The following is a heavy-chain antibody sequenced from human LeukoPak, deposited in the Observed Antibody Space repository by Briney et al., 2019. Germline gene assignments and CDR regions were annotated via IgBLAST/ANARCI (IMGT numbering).Heavy chain of an antibody. CDR1: GFSFHIHG. CDR3: ARDATPMNGIWDHFDS. J-gene: IGHJ4*02. V-gene: IGHV3-23*01. CDR2: VGRGNDI. D-gene: IGHD1-1*01. Sequence: SGGSLRLSCVASGFSFHIHGMTWVRQAPGKGLEWVSSVGRGNDIHYSDSVKGRFTGSRDDAKSTVYLQMNNLRVEDTAIYLCARDATPMNGIWDHFDSWGQGTLVTVSS.